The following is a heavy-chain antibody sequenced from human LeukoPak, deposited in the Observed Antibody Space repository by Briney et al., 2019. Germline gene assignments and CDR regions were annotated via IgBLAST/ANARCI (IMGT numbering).Heavy chain of an antibody. V-gene: IGHV4-59*12. CDR2: IYYSGST. D-gene: IGHD6-19*01. CDR1: GGSISSYY. Sequence: SETLSLTCTVSGGSISSYYWSWIRQPPGKGLEWIGYIYYSGSTNYNPSLKSRVTISVDTSKNQFSLKLSSVTAADTAVYYCAREFGGWYICYYYMDVWGKGTTVTVSS. CDR3: AREFGGWYICYYYMDV. J-gene: IGHJ6*03.